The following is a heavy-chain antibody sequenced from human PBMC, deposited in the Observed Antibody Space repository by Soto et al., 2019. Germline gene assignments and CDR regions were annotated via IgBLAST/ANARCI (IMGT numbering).Heavy chain of an antibody. D-gene: IGHD5-12*01. CDR3: ARSKKERGGSHPFFDY. Sequence: GGSLRLSCAASGFTFSSYDMHWVRQATGKGLEWVSAIGTAGDTYYPGSVKGRFTISRENAKNSLYLQMNSLRAGDTAVYDCARSKKERGGSHPFFDYWGQGTLVTVSS. CDR2: IGTAGDT. CDR1: GFTFSSYD. J-gene: IGHJ4*02. V-gene: IGHV3-13*01.